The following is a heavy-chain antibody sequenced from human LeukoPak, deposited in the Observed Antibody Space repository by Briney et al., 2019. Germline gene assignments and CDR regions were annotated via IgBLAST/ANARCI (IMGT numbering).Heavy chain of an antibody. J-gene: IGHJ4*02. D-gene: IGHD5-18*01. Sequence: PSETLSLTCTVSGGSISSYYWSWIRQPPGKGLEWIGYIYYSGSTNYNPSLKSRVTISVDTSKNQFSLKLSSVTAADTAVYCCAREAAMVPGQFDYWGQGTLVTVSS. CDR3: AREAAMVPGQFDY. CDR2: IYYSGST. CDR1: GGSISSYY. V-gene: IGHV4-59*01.